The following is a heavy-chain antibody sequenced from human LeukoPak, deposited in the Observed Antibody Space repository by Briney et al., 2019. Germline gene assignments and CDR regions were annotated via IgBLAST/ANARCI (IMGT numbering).Heavy chain of an antibody. J-gene: IGHJ4*02. Sequence: GGSLRLSRAASGFTFSSYEMNWVRQAPGKGLEWVSYISSSGTTTFYADSVEGRFTISRDNAKNTLYLQMNSLRVEDTAVYYCTRDEEGASREFDYWGQGAQVTVSS. D-gene: IGHD1-26*01. CDR3: TRDEEGASREFDY. CDR2: ISSSGTTT. CDR1: GFTFSSYE. V-gene: IGHV3-48*03.